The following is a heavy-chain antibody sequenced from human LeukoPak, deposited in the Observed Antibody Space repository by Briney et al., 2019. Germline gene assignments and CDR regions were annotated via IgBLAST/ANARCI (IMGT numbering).Heavy chain of an antibody. CDR2: MNPNSGNT. Sequence: GASVKVSCKASGYTFTSYDINWVRQATGQGLEWMGWMNPNSGNTGYAQKFQGRVTITADKSTSTAYMELSSLRSEDTAVYYCAREGDVAAAADWGPDAFDIWGQGTMVTVSS. J-gene: IGHJ3*02. CDR1: GYTFTSYD. V-gene: IGHV1-8*01. CDR3: AREGDVAAAADWGPDAFDI. D-gene: IGHD6-13*01.